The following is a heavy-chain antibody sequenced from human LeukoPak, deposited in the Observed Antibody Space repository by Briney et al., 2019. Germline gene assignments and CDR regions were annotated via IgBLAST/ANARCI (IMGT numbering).Heavy chain of an antibody. Sequence: SVKVSCKASGGTFSSYAISWVRQAPGQGLEWMGRIIPILGIANYAQKFQGRVTITADESTSTAYMELSSLRSEDTAVYYCASNYYDSSGYYYFDYWGQGTLVTVSS. D-gene: IGHD3-22*01. CDR3: ASNYYDSSGYYYFDY. J-gene: IGHJ4*02. CDR1: GGTFSSYA. V-gene: IGHV1-69*04. CDR2: IIPILGIA.